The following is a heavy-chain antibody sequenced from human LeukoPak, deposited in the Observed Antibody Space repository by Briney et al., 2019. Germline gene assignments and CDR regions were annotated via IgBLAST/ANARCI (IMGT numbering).Heavy chain of an antibody. CDR2: ISGSGGNT. V-gene: IGHV3-23*01. Sequence: GGSLRLSCTASGFTFTSYAMSWVRQAPGKGLEWVSAISGSGGNTNYAQTVKGRFTITTDNSKSTPYLELKSLRADDTAVYYCVGTYEILCDYYFDYWGQGTLVTVSS. J-gene: IGHJ4*02. CDR3: VGTYEILCDYYFDY. CDR1: GFTFTSYA. D-gene: IGHD3-9*01.